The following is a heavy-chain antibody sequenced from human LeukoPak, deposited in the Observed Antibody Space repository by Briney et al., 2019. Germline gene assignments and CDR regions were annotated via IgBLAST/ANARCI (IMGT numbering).Heavy chain of an antibody. CDR3: ARDRIAAGSFDP. J-gene: IGHJ5*02. CDR1: DGSISSYF. Sequence: SETLSLTCTVFDGSISSYFWNWIRQPPGKGLEWIGHIHYSGSTNYNPSLKSRVAISVDTSKNHFSLKLSSVTAADTAMYYCARDRIAAGSFDPWGQGTLVTVSS. CDR2: IHYSGST. D-gene: IGHD6-13*01. V-gene: IGHV4-59*01.